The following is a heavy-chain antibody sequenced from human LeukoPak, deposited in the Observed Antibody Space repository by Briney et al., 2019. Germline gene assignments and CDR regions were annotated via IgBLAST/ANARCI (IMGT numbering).Heavy chain of an antibody. CDR2: IYYSGST. Sequence: SETLSLTCTVSNYSISSGDYWGWIRQPPGKGLEWIGSIYYSGSTYYNPSLKSRVTISVDTSKNQFSLKLSSVTAADTAVYYCARDMPFWNHGYWGQGTLVTVSS. J-gene: IGHJ4*02. V-gene: IGHV4-38-2*02. D-gene: IGHD1-14*01. CDR3: ARDMPFWNHGY. CDR1: NYSISSGDY.